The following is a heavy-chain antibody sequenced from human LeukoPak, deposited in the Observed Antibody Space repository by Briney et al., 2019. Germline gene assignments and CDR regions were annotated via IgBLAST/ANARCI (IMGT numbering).Heavy chain of an antibody. D-gene: IGHD3-9*01. CDR1: GGSFSGYY. Sequence: SETLSLTCAVYGGSFSGYYWSWIRQPPGKGLEWIGEINHSGSTNYNPSLKSRVTISVDTSKNQFSLQLNSVTPEDTAVYYCARDRGVLRYFDLVNYYYYMDVWGKGTTVTVSS. CDR2: INHSGST. CDR3: ARDRGVLRYFDLVNYYYYMDV. J-gene: IGHJ6*03. V-gene: IGHV4-34*01.